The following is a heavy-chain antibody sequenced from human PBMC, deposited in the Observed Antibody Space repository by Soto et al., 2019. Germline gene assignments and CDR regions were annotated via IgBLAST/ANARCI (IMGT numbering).Heavy chain of an antibody. J-gene: IGHJ4*02. CDR1: GFAFRSYG. CDR3: ARGYGGNSGGFDY. Sequence: QVQLVESGGGVVQPGRSLRLSCAASGFAFRSYGIHWVRQAPGKGLEWVALISYDGSDKCYTDSVKGRFTISRDNSKNARVLQRNSLRAEDTAVYYCARGYGGNSGGFDYWGQGTLVTVS. CDR2: ISYDGSDK. D-gene: IGHD4-17*01. V-gene: IGHV3-33*01.